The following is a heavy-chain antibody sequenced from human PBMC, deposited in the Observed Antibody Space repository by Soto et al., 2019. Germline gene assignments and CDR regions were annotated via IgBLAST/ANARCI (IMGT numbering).Heavy chain of an antibody. V-gene: IGHV3-23*01. J-gene: IGHJ3*01. Sequence: EVQLLESGGGLVQPGGSLRLFCAASGFTFSHYAMGWVRQAPGKGLQWVSTIFGGGAPTHYADSVKRRFRISRDNSNNMLFLEMNSLKDEDTAVYYCTREASSWGFAFDLWGQGTRVAVSS. CDR2: IFGGGAPT. CDR1: GFTFSHYA. CDR3: TREASSWGFAFDL. D-gene: IGHD3-16*01.